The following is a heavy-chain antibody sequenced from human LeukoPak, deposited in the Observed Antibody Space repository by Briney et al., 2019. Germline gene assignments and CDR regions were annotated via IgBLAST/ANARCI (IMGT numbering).Heavy chain of an antibody. Sequence: GGSLRLSCITSGFAFSTYGMHWVRQAPGKGLEWVSSISSSSSYIYYADSVKGRFTISRDNAKNSLYLQMNSLRAEDTAVYYCARGGGYYDSSGRPANFDYWGQGTLVTVSS. CDR3: ARGGGYYDSSGRPANFDY. D-gene: IGHD3-22*01. CDR2: ISSSSSYI. CDR1: GFAFSTYG. V-gene: IGHV3-21*01. J-gene: IGHJ4*02.